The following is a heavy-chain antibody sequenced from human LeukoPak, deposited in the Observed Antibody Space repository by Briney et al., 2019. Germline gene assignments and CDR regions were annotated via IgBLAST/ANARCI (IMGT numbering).Heavy chain of an antibody. D-gene: IGHD6-13*01. CDR3: ARYSSSWPSV. Sequence: TGGFLRLSCAASGFTFSDYYMSWIRQAPGRGLEWVSYISSSGSTIYYADSVKGRFTISRDNAKNSLYLQMNSLRAEDTAVYYCARYSSSWPSVWGKGTTVTVSS. CDR1: GFTFSDYY. V-gene: IGHV3-11*04. J-gene: IGHJ6*04. CDR2: ISSSGSTI.